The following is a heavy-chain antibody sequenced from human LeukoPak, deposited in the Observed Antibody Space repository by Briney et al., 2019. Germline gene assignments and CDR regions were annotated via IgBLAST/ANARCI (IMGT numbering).Heavy chain of an antibody. CDR2: IIPILGIA. J-gene: IGHJ4*02. CDR1: GGTFSSYA. Sequence: SVTVSCKASGGTFSSYAISWVRPAPGQGLEWMGRIIPILGIANYAQKFQGRVTITADKSTSTAYMELSSLRSEDTAVYYCARGGDYSSGWYLRWGQGTLVTVSS. V-gene: IGHV1-69*04. CDR3: ARGGDYSSGWYLR. D-gene: IGHD6-19*01.